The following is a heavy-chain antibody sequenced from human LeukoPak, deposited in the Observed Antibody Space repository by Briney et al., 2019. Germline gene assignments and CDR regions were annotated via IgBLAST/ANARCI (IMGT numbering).Heavy chain of an antibody. CDR3: AREQRYNSSGYPRGYFDY. Sequence: ASVKVSCKASGYTFTGYYMHWVRQAPGQGLEWMGWINPNSGGANYAQKFQGRVTMTRDTSISTAYMELSRLRSDDTAVYYCAREQRYNSSGYPRGYFDYWGQGTLVTVSS. CDR1: GYTFTGYY. CDR2: INPNSGGA. D-gene: IGHD3-22*01. J-gene: IGHJ4*02. V-gene: IGHV1-2*02.